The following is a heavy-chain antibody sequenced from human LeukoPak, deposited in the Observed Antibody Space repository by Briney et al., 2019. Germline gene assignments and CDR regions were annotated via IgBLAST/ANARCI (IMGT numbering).Heavy chain of an antibody. D-gene: IGHD3-10*01. CDR2: INAGNGNT. V-gene: IGHV1-3*01. Sequence: ASVKVSCKASGYTFTSYATHWVRQAPGQRLEWMGWINAGNGNTKYSQKFQGRVTITRDTSASTAYMELSSLRSEDTAVYYCAREGRILWFGELTLRYWGQGTLVTVSS. CDR1: GYTFTSYA. CDR3: AREGRILWFGELTLRY. J-gene: IGHJ4*02.